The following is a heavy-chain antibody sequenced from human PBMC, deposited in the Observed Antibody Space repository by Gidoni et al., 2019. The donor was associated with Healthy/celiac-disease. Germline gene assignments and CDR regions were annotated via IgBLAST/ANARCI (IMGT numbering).Heavy chain of an antibody. D-gene: IGHD5-12*01. Sequence: EVQLVESGGGLVKPGGYLRLSCAASGCTFSSYSMNWVRQAPGKGLEWVSSISSSSSSIYYADSVKGRFTISRDNAKHSLYLQMNSLRAEDTAVYYCARRSGYSGYDFDYWGQGTLVTVSS. CDR1: GCTFSSYS. CDR2: ISSSSSSI. V-gene: IGHV3-21*01. J-gene: IGHJ4*02. CDR3: ARRSGYSGYDFDY.